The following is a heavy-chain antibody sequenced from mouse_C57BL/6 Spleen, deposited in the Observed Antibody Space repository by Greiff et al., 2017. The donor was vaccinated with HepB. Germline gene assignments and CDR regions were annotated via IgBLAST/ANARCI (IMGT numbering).Heavy chain of an antibody. CDR1: GFTFSDYG. V-gene: IGHV5-17*01. CDR3: AREYYGSSCSALAY. D-gene: IGHD1-1*01. J-gene: IGHJ4*01. Sequence: EVQGVESGGGLVKPGGSLKLSCAASGFTFSDYGMHWVRQAPEKGLEWVAYISSGSSTIYYADTVKGRFTISRDNAKNTLFLQMTSLRSEDTAMYYCAREYYGSSCSALAYWGQGTSVTVSS. CDR2: ISSGSSTI.